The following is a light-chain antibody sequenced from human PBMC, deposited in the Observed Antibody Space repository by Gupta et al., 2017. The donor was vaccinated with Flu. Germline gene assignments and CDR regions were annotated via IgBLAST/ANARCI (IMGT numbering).Light chain of an antibody. CDR3: QVWESSSDHLYV. V-gene: IGLV3-21*02. Sequence: SYVLTQPPSVSVAPGQTARITCGGNNIGTKSVHWHQQKPGQATVLVVYDDSDRPSGSPERISGSNSENAATLTISRVEAGDEADYYCQVWESSSDHLYVFGSGTRVIVV. J-gene: IGLJ1*01. CDR1: NIGTKS. CDR2: DDS.